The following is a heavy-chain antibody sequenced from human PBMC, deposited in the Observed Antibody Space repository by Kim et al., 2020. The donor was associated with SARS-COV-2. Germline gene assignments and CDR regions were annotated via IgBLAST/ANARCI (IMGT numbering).Heavy chain of an antibody. CDR3: ARGLRKITLIIVVATSESVYFDY. CDR2: INHRGST. V-gene: IGHV4-34*01. J-gene: IGHJ4*02. D-gene: IGHD3-22*01. Sequence: SETLSLTCAVYGGSFSGYYWSWIRQAPGKGLEWIGEINHRGSTNHNPSLKSRVTVSADSSKSQFSLKLSSVTAADTAVYYCARGLRKITLIIVVATSESVYFDYWSQGTLVTVSS. CDR1: GGSFSGYY.